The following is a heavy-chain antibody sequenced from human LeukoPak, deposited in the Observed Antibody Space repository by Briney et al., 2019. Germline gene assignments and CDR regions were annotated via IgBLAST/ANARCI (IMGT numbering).Heavy chain of an antibody. CDR1: GGSISSSSYY. V-gene: IGHV4-39*07. Sequence: PSETLSLTCTVSGGSISSSSYYWGWIRQPPGKGLEWIGSIYYSGSTYYNPSLKSRVTISVDTSKNQFSLKLSSVTAADTAVYYCAGDKVATVYWGQGTLVTVSS. CDR2: IYYSGST. D-gene: IGHD5-12*01. CDR3: AGDKVATVY. J-gene: IGHJ4*02.